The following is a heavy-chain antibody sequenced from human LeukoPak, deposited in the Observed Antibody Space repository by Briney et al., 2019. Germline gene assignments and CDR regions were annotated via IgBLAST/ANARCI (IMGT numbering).Heavy chain of an antibody. V-gene: IGHV3-23*01. CDR2: ISASSGTI. Sequence: GGSLRLSCAASGFTFNTFAMGWVRQASGKGLEWVSLISASSGTIYYADSVKGRFTISRDNSKNMLYLQMNSLRAEDTAVYYCARGGIQVSGIDEFDYWGQGTLVTVSS. CDR3: ARGGIQVSGIDEFDY. J-gene: IGHJ4*02. D-gene: IGHD6-19*01. CDR1: GFTFNTFA.